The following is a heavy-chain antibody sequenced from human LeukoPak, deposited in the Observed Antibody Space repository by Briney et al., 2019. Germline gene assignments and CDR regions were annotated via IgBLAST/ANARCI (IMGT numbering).Heavy chain of an antibody. J-gene: IGHJ4*02. Sequence: TGGSLRLSCAASGFTVSSNYMSWVRQAPGKGLEWVSIIYSGGSTNYADSVKGRFTISRDNSKNTLYLQMNSLRAEDTAVYYCARGLPPAVADPPLDYWGQGTLVTVSS. CDR2: IYSGGST. D-gene: IGHD6-19*01. V-gene: IGHV3-53*01. CDR1: GFTVSSNY. CDR3: ARGLPPAVADPPLDY.